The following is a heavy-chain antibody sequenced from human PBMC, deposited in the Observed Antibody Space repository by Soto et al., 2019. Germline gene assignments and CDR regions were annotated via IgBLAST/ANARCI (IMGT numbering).Heavy chain of an antibody. V-gene: IGHV4-59*01. CDR3: ARRYGYAFDI. D-gene: IGHD4-17*01. J-gene: IGHJ3*02. Sequence: SETLSLTCTVSGGSISSYYWSWIRQPPGKGLEWIGYIYYSGSTNYNPSLKSRVTLSVDTSKNQFSLKLSSVTAADTAVYYCARRYGYAFDIWGQGTMVTVSS. CDR1: GGSISSYY. CDR2: IYYSGST.